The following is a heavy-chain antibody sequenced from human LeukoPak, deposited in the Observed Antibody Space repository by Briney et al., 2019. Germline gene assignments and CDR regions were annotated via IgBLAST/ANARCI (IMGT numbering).Heavy chain of an antibody. CDR3: ARGGSFLGNYVY. J-gene: IGHJ4*02. D-gene: IGHD3-16*01. Sequence: PSETLSLTCTVSGGAINSGGFYWSWIRHHPGKGLEGIGYIYYSGSTFYNPSLKSRVAISLDKSKNQFSLNLRSVTAADTAVYYCARGGSFLGNYVYWGQGTLVTVSS. V-gene: IGHV4-31*03. CDR2: IYYSGST. CDR1: GGAINSGGFY.